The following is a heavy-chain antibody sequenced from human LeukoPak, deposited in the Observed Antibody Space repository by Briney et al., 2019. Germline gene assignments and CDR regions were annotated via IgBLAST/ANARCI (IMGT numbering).Heavy chain of an antibody. V-gene: IGHV1-69*01. CDR2: IIPIFGTA. CDR1: GGTFSSYA. D-gene: IGHD2-21*02. Sequence: ASVKVSCKASGGTFSSYAISWVRQAPGQGLEWMGGIIPIFGTANYAQKFQGRVTITADGSTSTAYMELSSLRSEDTAVYYCATKGGCGGDCYSSGYFQHWGQGTLVTVSS. J-gene: IGHJ1*01. CDR3: ATKGGCGGDCYSSGYFQH.